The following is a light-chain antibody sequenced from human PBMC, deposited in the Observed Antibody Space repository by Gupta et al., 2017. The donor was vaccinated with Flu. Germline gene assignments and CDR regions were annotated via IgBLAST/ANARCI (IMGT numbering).Light chain of an antibody. J-gene: IGKJ2*01. CDR2: GAS. CDR3: QQTHTRPPT. CDR1: QNIHTY. V-gene: IGKV1-39*01. Sequence: DIKMTQSPSTLSASVGDRVIITCRASQNIHTYMNWYQQRPGNSPKLLIYGASSLQSGVPSRFSGSGSGTNFILTISRLQAGDFATYYCQQTHTRPPTFGQGTKLDIK.